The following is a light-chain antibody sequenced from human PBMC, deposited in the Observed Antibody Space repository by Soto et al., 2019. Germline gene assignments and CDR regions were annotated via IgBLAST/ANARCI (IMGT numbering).Light chain of an antibody. CDR2: DAS. J-gene: IGKJ5*01. Sequence: DFQMTQSPSTLSASVGDRVTITCRASQNIRSRWAWFQQKPGKAPKLLIYDASSLESGVPHRFSGSGSGRVFTLTISRLEPEDFAVFYCQHYDSLPITVGQGTRLET. V-gene: IGKV1-5*01. CDR3: QHYDSLPIT. CDR1: QNIRSR.